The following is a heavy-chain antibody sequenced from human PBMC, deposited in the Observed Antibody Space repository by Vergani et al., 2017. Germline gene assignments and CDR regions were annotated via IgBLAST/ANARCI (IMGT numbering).Heavy chain of an antibody. CDR1: GGSFSGYY. CDR2: INHSGST. CDR3: ATLSDRGYDCDY. Sequence: QLQLQESGPGLLKPSETLSLTCAVYGGSFSGYYWSWIRQRPGKGLEWIGEINHSGSTNYNPSLKSRVTISVDTSKNQFSLKLSSVTAADTAVYYCATLSDRGYDCDYWGQGTLVTVSS. J-gene: IGHJ4*02. V-gene: IGHV4-34*01. D-gene: IGHD5-12*01.